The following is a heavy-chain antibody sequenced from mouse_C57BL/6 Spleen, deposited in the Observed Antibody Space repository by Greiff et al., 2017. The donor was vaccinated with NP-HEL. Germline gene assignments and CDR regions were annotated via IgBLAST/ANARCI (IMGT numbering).Heavy chain of an antibody. J-gene: IGHJ2*01. V-gene: IGHV1-64*01. CDR2: IHPNSGST. CDR1: GYTFTSYW. Sequence: QVQLQQPGAELVKPGASVKLSCKASGYTFTSYWMHWVKQRPGQGLEWIGMIHPNSGSTNYNEKFKSKATLTVDKSSSTAYMQLSSLTSEDSAVYYCARIIYDGYYVPDYWGQGTTLTVSS. D-gene: IGHD2-3*01. CDR3: ARIIYDGYYVPDY.